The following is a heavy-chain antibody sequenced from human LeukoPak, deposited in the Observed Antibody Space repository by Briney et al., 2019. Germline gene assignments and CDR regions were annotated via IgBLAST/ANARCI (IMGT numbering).Heavy chain of an antibody. V-gene: IGHV3-30*02. Sequence: GGSLRLSCAASGFTFSSYGMHWVRQAPGKGLEWVAFIRYDGSNKYYADSVKGRFTISRDNAKNSLYLQMNSLRAEDTALYYCAKEGGHYYDSSGLDYWGQGTLVTVSS. D-gene: IGHD3-22*01. J-gene: IGHJ4*02. CDR3: AKEGGHYYDSSGLDY. CDR2: IRYDGSNK. CDR1: GFTFSSYG.